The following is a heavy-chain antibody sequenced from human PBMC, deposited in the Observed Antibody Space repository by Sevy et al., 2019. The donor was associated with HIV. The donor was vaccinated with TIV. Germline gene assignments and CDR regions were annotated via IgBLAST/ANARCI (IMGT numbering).Heavy chain of an antibody. J-gene: IGHJ4*02. V-gene: IGHV4-61*01. D-gene: IGHD2-8*01. CDR2: IYYSGST. CDR1: GGSVSSGSYY. Sequence: SETLSLTCTVSGGSVSSGSYYWSWIRQPPGKGLDWIGYIYYSGSTNYNPSLKSRVTISVDTSKNQFSLKLSSVTAADTAVYYCASIERYCTNGVCSHFDYWGQGTLVTVSS. CDR3: ASIERYCTNGVCSHFDY.